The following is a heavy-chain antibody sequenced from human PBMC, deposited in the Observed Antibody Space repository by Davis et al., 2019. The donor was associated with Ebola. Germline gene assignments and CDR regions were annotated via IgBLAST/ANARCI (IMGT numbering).Heavy chain of an antibody. Sequence: ASVKVSCKASGYTFTSYYMHWVRQAPGQGLEWRGIINPSGGSTSYAQKFQGRVTMTRNTSISTAYMELSSLRSEDTAVYYCARGPIPIFGGFWSMDVWGQGTTVTVSS. CDR3: ARGPIPIFGGFWSMDV. V-gene: IGHV1-46*01. CDR1: GYTFTSYY. D-gene: IGHD3-3*01. J-gene: IGHJ6*02. CDR2: INPSGGST.